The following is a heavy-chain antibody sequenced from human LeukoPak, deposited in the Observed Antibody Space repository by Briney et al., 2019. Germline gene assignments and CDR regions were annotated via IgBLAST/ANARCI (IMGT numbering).Heavy chain of an antibody. Sequence: SETLSPTCTVSGGSISSYYWSWIRQPPGKGLEWIGYIYYSGSTNYNPSLKSRVTISVDTSKNQFSLKLSSVTAADTAVYYCAREALYYDFWSGYYDYWGQGTLVTVSS. CDR3: AREALYYDFWSGYYDY. CDR1: GGSISSYY. D-gene: IGHD3-3*01. CDR2: IYYSGST. V-gene: IGHV4-59*01. J-gene: IGHJ4*02.